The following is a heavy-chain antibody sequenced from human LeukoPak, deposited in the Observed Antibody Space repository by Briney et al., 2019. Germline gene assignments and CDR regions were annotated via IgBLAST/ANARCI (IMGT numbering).Heavy chain of an antibody. CDR3: AKKTPGNYPYDY. CDR2: MNPNSGNT. Sequence: GASVKVSCKASGYTFTSYDINWVRQATGQGLEWMGWMNPNSGNTGYAQKLQGRVTMTRNTSISTAYMELSSLRSEDTAVYYCAKKTPGNYPYDYWGQGTLVTVSP. D-gene: IGHD3-22*01. CDR1: GYTFTSYD. V-gene: IGHV1-8*01. J-gene: IGHJ4*02.